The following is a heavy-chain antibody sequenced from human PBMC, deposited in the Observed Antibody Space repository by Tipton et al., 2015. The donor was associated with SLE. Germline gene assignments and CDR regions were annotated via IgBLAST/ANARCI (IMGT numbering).Heavy chain of an antibody. Sequence: QLVQSGGELKRPGASVRVSCTASGYLFTDYYMHWVRQAPGQGLEWMGWTNPNTGASIYAQKFRGRVTMTRDAVTNTAYMEMTSLTSDDTAMYYCARDNSPDFDYWGQGTLVTVSS. J-gene: IGHJ4*02. V-gene: IGHV1-2*02. CDR3: ARDNSPDFDY. CDR2: TNPNTGAS. CDR1: GYLFTDYY. D-gene: IGHD2/OR15-2a*01.